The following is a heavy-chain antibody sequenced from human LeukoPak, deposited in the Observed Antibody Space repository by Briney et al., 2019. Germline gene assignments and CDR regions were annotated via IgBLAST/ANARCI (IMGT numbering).Heavy chain of an antibody. CDR2: INHSGST. CDR3: ARVFRRGYSYGYVNY. CDR1: GGSFSGYY. D-gene: IGHD5-18*01. J-gene: IGHJ4*02. Sequence: SETLSLTCAVYGGSFSGYYWSWIRQPPGKGLEWIGEINHSGSTNYNPSLKSRVTISVGTSKNQFSLKLSSVTAADTAVYYCARVFRRGYSYGYVNYWGQGTLVTVSS. V-gene: IGHV4-34*01.